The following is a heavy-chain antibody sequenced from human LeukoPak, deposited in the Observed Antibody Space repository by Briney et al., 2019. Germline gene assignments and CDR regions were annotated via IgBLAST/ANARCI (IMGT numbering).Heavy chain of an antibody. V-gene: IGHV4-59*12. CDR2: IYYSGST. CDR1: GGSISSYY. CDR3: ARIGYCSSTSCQTGGFDY. D-gene: IGHD2-2*01. J-gene: IGHJ4*02. Sequence: SETLSLTCTVSGGSISSYYWSWIRQPPGKGLEWIGYIYYSGSTNYNPSLKSRVTISVDKSKNQFSLKLSSVTAADTAVYYCARIGYCSSTSCQTGGFDYWGQGTLVTVSS.